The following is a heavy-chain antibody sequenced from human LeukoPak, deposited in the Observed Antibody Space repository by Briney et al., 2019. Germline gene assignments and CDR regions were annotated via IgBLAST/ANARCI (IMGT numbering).Heavy chain of an antibody. CDR3: ARAANVDTAMVTY. CDR2: ISSSSSYI. J-gene: IGHJ4*02. D-gene: IGHD5-18*01. CDR1: GFTFSSYS. V-gene: IGHV3-21*01. Sequence: GGSLRLSCAASGFTFSSYSMNWVRQAPGKGLEWVSSISSSSSYIYYADSVKGRFTISRDNAKNSLYLQMNGLRAEDTAVYYCARAANVDTAMVTYWGQGTLVTVSS.